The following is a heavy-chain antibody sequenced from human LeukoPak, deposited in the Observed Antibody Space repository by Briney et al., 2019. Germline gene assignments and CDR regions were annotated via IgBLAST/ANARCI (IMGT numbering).Heavy chain of an antibody. Sequence: GSSVTVSCRDSGGTLSKYPISWVRQAPGQGLEWMEGTISTYSSTIYGHKFQGRLTITTDEATNTPYMELTSLKSEDTAVYYCARDLFGVYESSDNYYVALGYWGQGTLVTVSS. D-gene: IGHD3-10*02. V-gene: IGHV1-69*05. CDR3: ARDLFGVYESSDNYYVALGY. CDR2: TISTYSST. J-gene: IGHJ4*02. CDR1: GGTLSKYP.